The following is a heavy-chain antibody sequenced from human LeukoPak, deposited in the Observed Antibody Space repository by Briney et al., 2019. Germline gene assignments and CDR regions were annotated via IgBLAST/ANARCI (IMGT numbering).Heavy chain of an antibody. CDR2: ISGGGGST. Sequence: GGSLRLSCAASGFTFSSYAMSWVRQAPGKGLEWVSAISGGGGSTYYADSVKGRFTISRDNSKNTLYPQMNSLRAEDTAVYYCAKPGYSSSWSFDYWGQGTLVTVSS. V-gene: IGHV3-23*01. D-gene: IGHD6-13*01. J-gene: IGHJ4*02. CDR3: AKPGYSSSWSFDY. CDR1: GFTFSSYA.